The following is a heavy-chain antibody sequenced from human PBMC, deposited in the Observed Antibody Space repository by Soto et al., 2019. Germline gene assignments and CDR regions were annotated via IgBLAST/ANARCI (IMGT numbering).Heavy chain of an antibody. V-gene: IGHV4-38-2*01. Sequence: SETLSLTCAVSGYSISSGYYWGWIRQPPGKGLEWIGYIYYSGSTNYNPSLKSRVTISVDTSKNQFSLKLSSVTAADTAAYYCARATRGTKKGGFDYWGQGTLVTVS. J-gene: IGHJ4*02. CDR3: ARATRGTKKGGFDY. CDR2: IYYSGST. CDR1: GYSISSGYY. D-gene: IGHD2-2*01.